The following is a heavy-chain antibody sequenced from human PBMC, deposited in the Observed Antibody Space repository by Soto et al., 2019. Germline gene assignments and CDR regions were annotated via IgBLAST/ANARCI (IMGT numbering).Heavy chain of an antibody. CDR2: IYYSGST. J-gene: IGHJ3*02. D-gene: IGHD2-2*01. V-gene: IGHV4-59*13. Sequence: QVQLQESGPGLVKPSETLSLTCTVSGGSISSYYWSWIRQPPGKGLDWIGYIYYSGSTNYNPSLKTRVTISVDTSKIQFSLKLGSVTAADTAVDYCARTRYQLLSSRVVPSDAFDIWGKGTIVPVSS. CDR3: ARTRYQLLSSRVVPSDAFDI. CDR1: GGSISSYY.